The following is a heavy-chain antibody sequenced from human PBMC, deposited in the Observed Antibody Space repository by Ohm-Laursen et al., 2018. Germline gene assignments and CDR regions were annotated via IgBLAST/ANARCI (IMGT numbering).Heavy chain of an antibody. CDR1: GFTFSEYY. Sequence: GSLRLSCAASGFTFSEYYMSWIRQAPGKGLEWVSYISSSGSSIYYADSVKGRFTISRDNAKNSLYLQMNSLRAEDTAVYYCARDLGPYYYDSSGYGTSDYWGQGTLVTVSS. V-gene: IGHV3-11*01. CDR3: ARDLGPYYYDSSGYGTSDY. CDR2: ISSSGSSI. J-gene: IGHJ4*02. D-gene: IGHD3-22*01.